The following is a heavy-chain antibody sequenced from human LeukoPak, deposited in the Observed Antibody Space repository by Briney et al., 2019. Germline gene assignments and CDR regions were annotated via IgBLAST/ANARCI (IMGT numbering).Heavy chain of an antibody. CDR3: ARDLIAAAPEVGNYYYYGMDV. D-gene: IGHD6-13*01. CDR1: GFSFSAYW. V-gene: IGHV3-30*03. J-gene: IGHJ6*02. CDR2: ISYDGSNK. Sequence: GGSLRLSCAASGFSFSAYWMTWVRQAPGTGLEWVAVISYDGSNKYYADSVKGRFTISRDNSKNTLYLQMNSLRAEDTAVYYCARDLIAAAPEVGNYYYYGMDVWGQGTTVTVSS.